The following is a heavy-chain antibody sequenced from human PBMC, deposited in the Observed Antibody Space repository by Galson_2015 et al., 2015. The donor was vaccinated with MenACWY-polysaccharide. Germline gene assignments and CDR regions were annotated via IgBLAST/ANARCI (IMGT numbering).Heavy chain of an antibody. D-gene: IGHD6-13*01. J-gene: IGHJ5*02. CDR3: ARQFIGAAVTAPDWFDP. CDR1: GDSISSSSYF. Sequence: ETLSLTCTVSGDSISSSSYFWGWIRQPPGKGLEWIGSISYSGSTHYSPTLTSRVIISLDASNNQFSLTLTSVTAADTAVYYCARQFIGAAVTAPDWFDPWGQGTLVTVSS. CDR2: ISYSGST. V-gene: IGHV4-39*07.